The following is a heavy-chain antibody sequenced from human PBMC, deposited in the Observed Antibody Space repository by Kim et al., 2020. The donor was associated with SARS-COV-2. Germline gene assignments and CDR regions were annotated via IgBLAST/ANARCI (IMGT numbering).Heavy chain of an antibody. Sequence: ASVKVSCKASGYTFTSYDINWVRQATGQGLEWMGWMNPNSGNTGYAQKFQGRVTMTRNTSISTAYMELSSLRSEDTAVYYCARMVRVATIFHYYYYMDVWGKGTPVTVSS. D-gene: IGHD5-12*01. CDR2: MNPNSGNT. CDR3: ARMVRVATIFHYYYYMDV. J-gene: IGHJ6*03. V-gene: IGHV1-8*01. CDR1: GYTFTSYD.